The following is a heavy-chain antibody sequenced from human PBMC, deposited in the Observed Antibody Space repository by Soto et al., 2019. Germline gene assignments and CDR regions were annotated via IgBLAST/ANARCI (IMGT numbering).Heavy chain of an antibody. CDR2: ISSSGSTI. V-gene: IGHV3-11*01. Sequence: QVQLVESGGGLVKPGGSLRLSCAASGFTFSDYYMSWIRQAPGKGLEWVSYISSSGSTIYYADSVKGRFTISRDNAKNSLYLQMNSLRAEDTAVYYCASICTSCHHYYYYYMDVWCKGTTVTVSS. J-gene: IGHJ6*03. CDR1: GFTFSDYY. D-gene: IGHD2-2*01. CDR3: ASICTSCHHYYYYYMDV.